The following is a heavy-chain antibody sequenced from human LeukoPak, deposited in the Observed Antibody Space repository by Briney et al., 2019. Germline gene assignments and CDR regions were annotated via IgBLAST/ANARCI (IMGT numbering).Heavy chain of an antibody. CDR1: GGSVSSINSY. Sequence: SETLTLTCTVSGGSVSSINSYWGWIRQPPGKGLEWIGSAYYSGSTYYNPSLKSRVTISVDTSKNQFSLNLSSVTAADTAVYYCARDPQLTLTHFDYWGLGTLVTVSS. CDR2: AYYSGST. V-gene: IGHV4-39*07. J-gene: IGHJ4*02. CDR3: ARDPQLTLTHFDY. D-gene: IGHD1-1*01.